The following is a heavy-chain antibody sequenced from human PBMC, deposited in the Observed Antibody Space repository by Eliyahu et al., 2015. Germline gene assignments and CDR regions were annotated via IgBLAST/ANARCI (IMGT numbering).Heavy chain of an antibody. CDR2: IYYSGTT. Sequence: QVQLQESGPGLVKPSQXLSLTCTVXGGSVXSGGFYWTWIRQHPGKGLEWIGYIYYSGTTFYNPSLKSRLNISVDTSKNQFSLKLSSVTATDSAVYYCARDSGSRTYYYYYGMDLWGQGTTVTVSS. J-gene: IGHJ6*02. D-gene: IGHD3-10*01. V-gene: IGHV4-31*03. CDR1: GGSVXSGGFY. CDR3: ARDSGSRTYYYYYGMDL.